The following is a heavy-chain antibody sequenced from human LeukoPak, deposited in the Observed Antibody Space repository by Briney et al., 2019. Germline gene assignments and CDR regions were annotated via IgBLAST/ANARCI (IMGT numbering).Heavy chain of an antibody. CDR2: IYYSGST. D-gene: IGHD5-18*01. Sequence: PSETLSLTCIVSGDSISTYYWSWVRQPPGKGLEWIGYIYYSGSTNYNPSLKSRVTISVDTSKNQFSLKLSSVTAADTAVYYCARFGGYSYGYYFDYWGQGTLVTVSS. J-gene: IGHJ4*02. CDR3: ARFGGYSYGYYFDY. CDR1: GDSISTYY. V-gene: IGHV4-59*01.